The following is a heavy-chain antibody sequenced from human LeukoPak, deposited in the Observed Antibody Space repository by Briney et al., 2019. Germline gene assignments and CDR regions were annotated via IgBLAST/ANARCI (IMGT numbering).Heavy chain of an antibody. Sequence: PSETLSLTCTVSGGSISSYYWSWIRQPPGKGLEWIGYIYYSGSTNYNPSLKSRVTISVDTSKNQFSLKLSSVTAADTAVYYCARLYGSGSYYTANYYYMDVWGKGTTVTISS. J-gene: IGHJ6*03. CDR3: ARLYGSGSYYTANYYYMDV. D-gene: IGHD3-10*01. CDR1: GGSISSYY. CDR2: IYYSGST. V-gene: IGHV4-59*01.